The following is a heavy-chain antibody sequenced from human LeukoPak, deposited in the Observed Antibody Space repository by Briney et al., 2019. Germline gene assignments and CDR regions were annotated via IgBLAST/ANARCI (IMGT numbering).Heavy chain of an antibody. CDR2: INHSGST. Sequence: SETLSLTCAVYGGSFSGYYWSWIRQPPGKGLEWIGEINHSGSTNYNPSLKSRVTISVDTSKNQFSLKLSSVTAADTAVYYCARGRVDYMDVWGKGTTVTVSS. V-gene: IGHV4-34*01. J-gene: IGHJ6*03. CDR3: ARGRVDYMDV. CDR1: GGSFSGYY.